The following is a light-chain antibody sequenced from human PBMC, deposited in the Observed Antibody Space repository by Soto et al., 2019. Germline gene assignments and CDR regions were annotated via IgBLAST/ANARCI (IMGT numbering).Light chain of an antibody. CDR2: EVS. J-gene: IGLJ1*01. CDR3: SSFTTSSTHNYV. V-gene: IGLV2-14*01. CDR1: SXGVGGYNY. Sequence: QSVLTQPASVSGSPGQSITISCTGTSXGVGGYNYVSWYQQHPGKAPKLMIYEVSNRPSGVSNRFSGSKSGNTASLTISGLQAEDEADYYCSSFTTSSTHNYVFGTGTKVTVL.